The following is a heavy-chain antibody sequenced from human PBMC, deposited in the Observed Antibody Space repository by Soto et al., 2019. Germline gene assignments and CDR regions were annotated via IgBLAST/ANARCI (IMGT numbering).Heavy chain of an antibody. J-gene: IGHJ4*02. Sequence: EVQLLESVGGVVQPGGSLRLSCAASGFIFSNYAMSWVRQAPGKGLEWVLGISGSAGSTYNADSVKGRFTISRDNSKNTMYMQMSSLRAEDTAVYYCAKKSTDCSGYFDPWGQGTLVTVSS. CDR2: ISGSAGST. D-gene: IGHD2-2*01. V-gene: IGHV3-23*01. CDR1: GFIFSNYA. CDR3: AKKSTDCSGYFDP.